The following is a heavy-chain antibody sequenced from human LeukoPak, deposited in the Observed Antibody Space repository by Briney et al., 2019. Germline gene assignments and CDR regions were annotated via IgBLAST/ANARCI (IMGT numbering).Heavy chain of an antibody. CDR2: ISGSGGST. V-gene: IGHV3-23*01. D-gene: IGHD2-15*01. Sequence: GGSLRLSCAAAGFTFSSYAMSWVRQAPGQGLEWVSGISGSGGSTYYADSVMGRFTISRENSKNTLYLQMNSLRAEDTAVYYCPKHRLGYCSGGHCSTNVLLDGWRQGTLVSVSS. CDR1: GFTFSSYA. CDR3: PKHRLGYCSGGHCSTNVLLDG. J-gene: IGHJ4*02.